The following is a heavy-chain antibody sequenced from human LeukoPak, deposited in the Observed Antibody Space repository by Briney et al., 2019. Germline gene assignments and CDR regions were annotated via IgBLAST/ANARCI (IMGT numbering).Heavy chain of an antibody. CDR3: ARGGPVRGVPNWFDP. J-gene: IGHJ5*02. D-gene: IGHD3-10*01. V-gene: IGHV1-8*01. CDR1: GYTFTSYD. CDR2: MNPNSGNT. Sequence: WASVKVSCKASGYTFTSYDINWVRQATGQGLEWMGWMNPNSGNTGYAQKFQGRVTMTRNTSISTAYMELSSLRSEDTAVYYYARGGPVRGVPNWFDPWGQGTLVTVSS.